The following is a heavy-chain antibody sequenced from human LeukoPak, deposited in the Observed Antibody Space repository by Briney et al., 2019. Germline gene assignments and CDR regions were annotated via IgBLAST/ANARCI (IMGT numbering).Heavy chain of an antibody. D-gene: IGHD2-15*01. CDR3: VSKLGSYCSGSNCHNYYYYMDV. J-gene: IGHJ6*03. Sequence: GGSLRLSCTASGFTVSSNYMSWVRQAPGKGLEWVSLIYSGGRTYHADSVKGRFTISRDNSKNTLYLQMNSLRAEDSAVYYCVSKLGSYCSGSNCHNYYYYMDVWGKGTTVTVSS. CDR2: IYSGGRT. V-gene: IGHV3-53*01. CDR1: GFTVSSNY.